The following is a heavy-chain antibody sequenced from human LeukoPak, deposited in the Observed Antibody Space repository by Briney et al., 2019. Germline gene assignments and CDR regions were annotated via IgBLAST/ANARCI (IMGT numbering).Heavy chain of an antibody. J-gene: IGHJ4*02. V-gene: IGHV3-74*01. CDR2: ISSDGTGT. CDR1: GFTFSSYW. D-gene: IGHD1-1*01. CDR3: ARDVGKKPDY. Sequence: GESLRLSCAASGFTFSSYWMHWVRQAPGKGLVWVSGISSDGTGTTYTDSVKGQFTISRDNTKNTLYLQLNSLRAEDTAVYYCARDVGKKPDYWGQGTLVTVSS.